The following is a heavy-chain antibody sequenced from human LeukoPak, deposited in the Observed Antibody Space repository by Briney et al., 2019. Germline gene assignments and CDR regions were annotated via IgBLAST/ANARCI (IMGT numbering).Heavy chain of an antibody. CDR3: ARAPRLGGRVDY. D-gene: IGHD2-15*01. J-gene: IGHJ4*02. V-gene: IGHV4-34*01. CDR2: INHSGST. CDR1: GGSFSGYY. Sequence: SETLSLTCAVYGGSFSGYYWSWIRQPPGKGLEWIGEINHSGSTNYNPSLKSRVTISVDTSKNQFSLKLSSVTAADTAVYYCARAPRLGGRVDYWGQGTLVTVSS.